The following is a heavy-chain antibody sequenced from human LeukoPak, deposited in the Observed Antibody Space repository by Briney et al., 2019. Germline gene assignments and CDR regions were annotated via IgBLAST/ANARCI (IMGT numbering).Heavy chain of an antibody. D-gene: IGHD3-3*01. Sequence: PSETLSLTCTVSGASISSYYWSWIRQPAGKGLEWIGRIDGSGNTNYNPSLKSRISVSVDTSKNQVSLKLSYETAADTAVYYCARDGGSGWFDYWGQGTLVTVSS. V-gene: IGHV4-4*07. CDR2: IDGSGNT. J-gene: IGHJ4*02. CDR1: GASISSYY. CDR3: ARDGGSGWFDY.